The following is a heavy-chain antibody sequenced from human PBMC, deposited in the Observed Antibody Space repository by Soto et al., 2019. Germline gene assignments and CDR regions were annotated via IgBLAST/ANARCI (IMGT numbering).Heavy chain of an antibody. D-gene: IGHD5-12*01. CDR2: ISSSSSYI. Sequence: GGSLRLSCAASGFTFSTYSMNWVRQAPGKGLEWVSSISSSSSYIYYADSVKGRFTISRDNAKKSLYLQMNSLRAEDTAVYYCARLSLEVAPIRGSSGFDYWGQGTLVTVSS. J-gene: IGHJ4*02. V-gene: IGHV3-21*01. CDR3: ARLSLEVAPIRGSSGFDY. CDR1: GFTFSTYS.